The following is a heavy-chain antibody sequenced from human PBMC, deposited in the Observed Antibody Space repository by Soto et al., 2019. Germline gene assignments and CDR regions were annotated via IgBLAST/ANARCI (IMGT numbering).Heavy chain of an antibody. CDR1: EFTFSAYA. CDR3: ASSLLDY. CDR2: ISSSSNTI. Sequence: EVQLVESGGGLVQPGGSLRLSCAASEFTFSAYAMNWVRQAPGKGLEWVSYISSSSNTIYYADSVKGRFTISRDKAKNSLYLQMNSLRDEDTAGYYCASSLLDYWGQGTLVTVSS. J-gene: IGHJ4*02. V-gene: IGHV3-48*02.